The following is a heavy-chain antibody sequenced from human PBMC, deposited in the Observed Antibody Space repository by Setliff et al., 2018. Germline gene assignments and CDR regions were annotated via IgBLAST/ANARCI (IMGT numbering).Heavy chain of an antibody. CDR1: GGTFSDYY. J-gene: IGHJ4*02. CDR2: INHSGTT. D-gene: IGHD6-6*01. V-gene: IGHV4-34*01. Sequence: PSETLSLTCAAYGGTFSDYYWTWIRQPPGKGLEWIGEINHSGTTNYHPTLRSRVTISVDPSKNQFSLKVTTVTAADTSVYFCSRGRNVAARLLDSWGQGTLVTVSS. CDR3: SRGRNVAARLLDS.